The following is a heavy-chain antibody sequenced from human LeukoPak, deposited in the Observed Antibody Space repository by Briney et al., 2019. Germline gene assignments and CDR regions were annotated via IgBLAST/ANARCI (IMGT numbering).Heavy chain of an antibody. Sequence: ASVKVSCKASGYTFTGYYMHWVRQAPGQGLEWMGWINPNSGGTNYAQKLQGRVTMTTDTSTSTAYMELRSLRSDDTAVYYCARDGVVGANNFDYWGQGTLVTVSS. D-gene: IGHD1-26*01. J-gene: IGHJ4*02. CDR3: ARDGVVGANNFDY. CDR2: INPNSGGT. CDR1: GYTFTGYY. V-gene: IGHV1-2*02.